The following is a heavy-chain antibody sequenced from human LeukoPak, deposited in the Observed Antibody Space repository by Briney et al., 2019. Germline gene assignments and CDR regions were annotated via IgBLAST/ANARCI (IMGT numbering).Heavy chain of an antibody. J-gene: IGHJ6*02. CDR3: ALNQGRGDFYGMDV. V-gene: IGHV5-51*01. D-gene: IGHD3-16*01. Sequence: GESLKISCKGSGSSFSTYWIGWVRQMPGKGLEWMGIIYPRDSDNRYSPSFQGQVTISADKSINTAYLQWSSLKASDTAMYYCALNQGRGDFYGMDVWGQGTTVTVSS. CDR1: GSSFSTYW. CDR2: IYPRDSDN.